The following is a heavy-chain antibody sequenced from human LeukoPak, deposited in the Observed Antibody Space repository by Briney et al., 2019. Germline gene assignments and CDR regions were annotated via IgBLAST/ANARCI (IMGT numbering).Heavy chain of an antibody. CDR1: GFTFSSYS. V-gene: IGHV3-48*01. CDR2: ISSSSSTI. CDR3: AKPGEPSNYYFDY. J-gene: IGHJ4*02. D-gene: IGHD1-14*01. Sequence: PGGSLRLSCAASGFTFSSYSMNWVRQAPGKGLEWVSYISSSSSTIYYADSVKGRFTISRDNSKNTLYLQMSSLRAEDTALYYCAKPGEPSNYYFDYWGQGALVTVSS.